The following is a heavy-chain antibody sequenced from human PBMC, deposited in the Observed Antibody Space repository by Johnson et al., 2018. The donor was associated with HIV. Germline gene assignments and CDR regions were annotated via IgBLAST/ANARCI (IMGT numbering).Heavy chain of an antibody. D-gene: IGHD7-27*01. CDR1: GFTFSSYA. Sequence: QMLLVESGGGVVQPGRSLRLSCAASGFTFSSYAMHWVRQAPGKGLEWVAVIVTVGDVYYSDSVKGRFTIYRDNSKNTLYLQMNSLRAEDTAVYYCASRTGWDAFDIWGQGTMVTVSS. V-gene: IGHV3-30*14. CDR2: IVTVGDV. J-gene: IGHJ3*02. CDR3: ASRTGWDAFDI.